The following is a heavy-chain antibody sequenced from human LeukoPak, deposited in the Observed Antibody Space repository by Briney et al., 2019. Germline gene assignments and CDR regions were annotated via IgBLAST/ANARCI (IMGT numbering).Heavy chain of an antibody. CDR3: ARDCSGGSCYGAFDI. J-gene: IGHJ3*02. CDR2: IYDSGST. CDR1: GASIRSGDYY. D-gene: IGHD2-15*01. Sequence: SETLSLTCTVSGASIRSGDYYWSWIRQPPGKGLEWIGYIYDSGSTYYNPSLKSRITISVDTSENRFSLKPSSVTATDTAVYYCARDCSGGSCYGAFDIWGQGTMVTVSS. V-gene: IGHV4-30-4*01.